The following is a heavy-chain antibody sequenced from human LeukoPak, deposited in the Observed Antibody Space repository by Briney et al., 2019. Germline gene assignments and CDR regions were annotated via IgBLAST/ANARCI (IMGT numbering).Heavy chain of an antibody. Sequence: ASVKVSCKASGFTFTAYYMHWVRQAPGQRLEWMGWINPNRGGTNYAQNFQGRVIMTWDTSISTASMELSRLRSDDTAVYYCSRGPHWDPHFDFWGQGTRVTVSS. D-gene: IGHD7-27*01. V-gene: IGHV1-2*02. CDR3: SRGPHWDPHFDF. CDR1: GFTFTAYY. J-gene: IGHJ4*02. CDR2: INPNRGGT.